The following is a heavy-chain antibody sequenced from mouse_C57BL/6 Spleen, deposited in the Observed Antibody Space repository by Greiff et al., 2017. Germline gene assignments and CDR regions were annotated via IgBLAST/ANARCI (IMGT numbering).Heavy chain of an antibody. Sequence: VQLQQPGAELVRPGTSVKLSCKASGYTFTSYWMHWVKQRPGQGLEWIGVIDPSDSYTNYNQKFKGKATLTVDTSSSTAYMQLSSLTSEDSAVYYCARSALPSYYFDYWGQGTTLTVSS. CDR3: ARSALPSYYFDY. V-gene: IGHV1-59*01. CDR1: GYTFTSYW. D-gene: IGHD1-2*01. J-gene: IGHJ2*01. CDR2: IDPSDSYT.